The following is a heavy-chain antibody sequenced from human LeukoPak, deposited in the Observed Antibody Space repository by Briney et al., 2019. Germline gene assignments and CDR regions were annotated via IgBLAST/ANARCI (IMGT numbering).Heavy chain of an antibody. CDR2: INNSGST. Sequence: SETLSLTCTVSGGSISTFYWTWLRQPAGKGLEWIGRINNSGSTNYNPSLRSRVSMSVDRSKNQFSVTLSSVTAADTAVYFCAREGGDPRWLDPWGQGTLVTVSS. D-gene: IGHD6-25*01. J-gene: IGHJ5*02. V-gene: IGHV4-4*07. CDR1: GGSISTFY. CDR3: AREGGDPRWLDP.